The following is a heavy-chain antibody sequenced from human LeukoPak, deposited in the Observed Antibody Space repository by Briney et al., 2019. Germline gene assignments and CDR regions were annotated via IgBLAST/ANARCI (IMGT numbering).Heavy chain of an antibody. V-gene: IGHV3-23*01. CDR1: GFTFSSYA. D-gene: IGHD3-22*01. CDR2: ISGSGGST. J-gene: IGHJ4*02. CDR3: AKGTGYYPEGSDY. Sequence: GGSLRLSCAASGFTFSSYAMSWVRQAPGKGLEWVSAISGSGGSTEYADSVKGRFTISRDNSKNTLYLQMNSLRAEDTAVYYCAKGTGYYPEGSDYWGQGTLVTVSS.